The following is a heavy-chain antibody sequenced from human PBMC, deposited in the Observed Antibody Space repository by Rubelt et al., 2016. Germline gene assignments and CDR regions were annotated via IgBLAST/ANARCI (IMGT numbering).Heavy chain of an antibody. J-gene: IGHJ4*02. D-gene: IGHD6-13*01. Sequence: QVQLVQSETEVKKPGASVKVSCKASGYTFTTYAISWVRQAPGQGLEWMGWISVYNGNTNYAQKFQGRVTMTADTCTRAAYVELRSLRSDDTAVYYCARDGIAAAVDYWGQGTLVTVSS. CDR2: ISVYNGNT. CDR1: GYTFTTYA. CDR3: ARDGIAAAVDY. V-gene: IGHV1-18*01.